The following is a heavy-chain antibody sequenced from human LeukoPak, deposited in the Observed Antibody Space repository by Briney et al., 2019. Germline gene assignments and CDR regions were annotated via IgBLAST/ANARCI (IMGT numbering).Heavy chain of an antibody. J-gene: IGHJ6*04. D-gene: IGHD3-9*01. CDR3: ASGPDILTGYYYYGMDV. V-gene: IGHV4-38-2*01. CDR1: GYSISSGYY. Sequence: PSETLSLTCAVSGYSISSGYYWGWIRQPPGKGLEWIGSIYHSGSTYYNPSLKSRVTISVDTSKNQFSLKLSSVTAADTAVYYCASGPDILTGYYYYGMDVWGKGTTVTVSS. CDR2: IYHSGST.